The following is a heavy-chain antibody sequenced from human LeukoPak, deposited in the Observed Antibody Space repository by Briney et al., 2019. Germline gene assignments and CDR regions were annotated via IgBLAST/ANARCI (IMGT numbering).Heavy chain of an antibody. V-gene: IGHV3-72*01. CDR2: SRNKANSHTT. CDR3: VRGRNGFDY. D-gene: IGHD2-8*01. Sequence: GGSLRLSCAASGFTFSNAWMSWVRQAPGKGLEWVGRSRNKANSHTTECAASVKGRFTVSRDNSKNSLYLQMNSLKTEDTAVYYCVRGRNGFDYWGPGTLVTVSS. J-gene: IGHJ4*02. CDR1: GFTFSNAW.